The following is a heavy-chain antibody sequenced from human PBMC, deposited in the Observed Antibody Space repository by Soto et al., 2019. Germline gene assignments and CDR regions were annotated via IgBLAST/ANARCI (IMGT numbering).Heavy chain of an antibody. CDR2: IFYSGST. CDR1: GVSLTSGTYY. CDR3: ASTEDFFDY. Sequence: SETLSLTCSVSGVSLTSGTYYWSWIRQHPGKGLEWIGYIFYSGSTDYNPSLKSRVNISVDTSKNQFSLKLSSVTAADTAVYYCASTEDFFDYWGQGALVTVSS. J-gene: IGHJ4*02. V-gene: IGHV4-31*03.